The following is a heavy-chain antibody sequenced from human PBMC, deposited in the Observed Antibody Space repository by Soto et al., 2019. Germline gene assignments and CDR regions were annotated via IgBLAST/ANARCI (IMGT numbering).Heavy chain of an antibody. V-gene: IGHV3-21*01. J-gene: IGHJ3*02. D-gene: IGHD2-15*01. CDR2: ISSSRSYI. CDR3: ARVGYCSGGSCYWAFDI. Sequence: GGSLRLSCAASGFTFSSYSMNWVHQAPGKGLEWVSSISSSRSYIYYADSVKGRFTISRDNAKNSLYLQMNSLRAEDTAVYYCARVGYCSGGSCYWAFDIWGQGTMVTVSS. CDR1: GFTFSSYS.